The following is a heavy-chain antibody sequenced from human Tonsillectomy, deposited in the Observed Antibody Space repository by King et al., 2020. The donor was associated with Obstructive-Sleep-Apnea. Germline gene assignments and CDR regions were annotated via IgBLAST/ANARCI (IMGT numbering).Heavy chain of an antibody. J-gene: IGHJ4*02. CDR1: GYSFTSDW. CDR3: AGGHHYWDSSGYPLDFDY. Sequence: VQLVESAAEVKKPGESLRISCKASGYSFTSDWIIWVRQMPGKGLEWMGRIDPSDSYTNYSPSFQGHVSISADKSVSTAYLQWSSLKASDTAMYYCAGGHHYWDSSGYPLDFDYWGQGTLVTVSS. D-gene: IGHD3-22*01. CDR2: IDPSDSYT. V-gene: IGHV5-10-1*01.